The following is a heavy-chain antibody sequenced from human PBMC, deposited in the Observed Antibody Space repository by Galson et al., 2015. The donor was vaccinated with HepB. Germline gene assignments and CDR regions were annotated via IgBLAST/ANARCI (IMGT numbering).Heavy chain of an antibody. J-gene: IGHJ6*02. CDR2: TFHSGSS. D-gene: IGHD3-10*01. V-gene: IGHV4-30-2*01. CDR1: GGSISSGGYS. CDR3: AGLWFGASGYGVGV. Sequence: TLSLTCGVSGGSISSGGYSWSWIRQPPGKGLEWIGHTFHSGSSDYNPSLRSRVTMSVDTSKNQFSLKLMSVTAADTAVYYCAGLWFGASGYGVGVWGQGTAVTVSS.